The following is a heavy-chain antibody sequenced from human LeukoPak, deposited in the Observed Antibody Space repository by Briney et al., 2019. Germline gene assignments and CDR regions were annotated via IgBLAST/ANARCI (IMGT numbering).Heavy chain of an antibody. CDR1: GFSFSGHW. Sequence: GGSLRLSCIASGFSFSGHWMHWARQLPGKGLVWVSRISPTGSTTSYADSVKGRFTVSRDNAKNTLYLQVNNLRAEDTAVYYSARGPNSNWSGLDFWGQGTLLTVSS. CDR3: ARGPNSNWSGLDF. D-gene: IGHD6-6*01. V-gene: IGHV3-74*01. J-gene: IGHJ4*02. CDR2: ISPTGSTT.